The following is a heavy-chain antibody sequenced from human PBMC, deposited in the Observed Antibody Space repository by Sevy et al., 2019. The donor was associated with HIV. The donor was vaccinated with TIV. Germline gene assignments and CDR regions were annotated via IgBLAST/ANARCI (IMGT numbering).Heavy chain of an antibody. CDR3: ARDDYRVMYYFDY. Sequence: GGSLRLSCAASGFTFSSYAMHWVRQAPGKGLEWVAVISYDGSNKYYVDSVKGRFTISRDNSKNTLYLQMNSLRAEDTAVYYCARDDYRVMYYFDYWGQGTRVTVSS. J-gene: IGHJ4*02. CDR2: ISYDGSNK. D-gene: IGHD4-4*01. CDR1: GFTFSSYA. V-gene: IGHV3-30-3*01.